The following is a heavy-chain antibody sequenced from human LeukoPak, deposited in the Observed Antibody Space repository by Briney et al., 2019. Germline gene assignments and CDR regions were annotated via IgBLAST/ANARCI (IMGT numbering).Heavy chain of an antibody. J-gene: IGHJ4*02. CDR3: ARMSTGYYDDY. D-gene: IGHD3-9*01. V-gene: IGHV3-48*01. CDR2: VSSSSTTI. Sequence: GGSLRLSCVASGFTFSTFGMNWVRQAPGKGLEWVSYVSSSSTTIYHADSVKGRFTISRDDAKSSLYLQMDSLRAEDTALYYCARMSTGYYDDYWGQGTLVAVSS. CDR1: GFTFSTFG.